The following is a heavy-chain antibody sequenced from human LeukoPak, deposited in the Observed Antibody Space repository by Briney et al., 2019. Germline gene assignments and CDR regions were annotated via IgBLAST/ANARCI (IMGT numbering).Heavy chain of an antibody. D-gene: IGHD1-26*01. CDR1: GGSISSSSYY. CDR3: ARSGPRWGLQYYYYYMDV. V-gene: IGHV4-39*01. Sequence: SETLSLTCTVSGGSISSSSYYWGWIRQPPGKGLEWIGSIYYSGSTYYNPSLKSRVTISVDTSKSQFSLNLRSVTAADTAVYYCARSGPRWGLQYYYYYMDVWGKGTTVTISS. J-gene: IGHJ6*03. CDR2: IYYSGST.